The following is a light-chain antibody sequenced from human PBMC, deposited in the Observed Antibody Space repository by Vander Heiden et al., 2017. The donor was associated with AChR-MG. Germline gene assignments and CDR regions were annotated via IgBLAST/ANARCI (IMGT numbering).Light chain of an antibody. Sequence: IVLTQSPATLSLSPGERATLSCSASQSVSSYLAWYQQKPGQAPRLLIYDASNRATGIPARFSGSGSETDFTLTISSLEPEDFAVYYCQQRSNWLTFGGGTKVEIK. CDR2: DAS. CDR3: QQRSNWLT. CDR1: QSVSSY. V-gene: IGKV3-11*01. J-gene: IGKJ4*01.